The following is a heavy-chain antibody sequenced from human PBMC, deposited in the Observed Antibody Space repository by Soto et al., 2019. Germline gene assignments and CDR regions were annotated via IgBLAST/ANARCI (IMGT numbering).Heavy chain of an antibody. CDR1: GGSISSSSYY. CDR2: LYYSGSI. V-gene: IGHV4-39*02. D-gene: IGHD4-17*01. Sequence: SETLSLTCTVSGGSISSSSYYWGWIRQPPGKGLEWIGSLYYSGSIYYNQSLKSRVTISVDTSKSHFSLNLSSVTAADMVFFLMIRRPPRSTLFSYRRSSDL. CDR3: IRRPPRSTLFSYRRSSDL. J-gene: IGHJ2*01.